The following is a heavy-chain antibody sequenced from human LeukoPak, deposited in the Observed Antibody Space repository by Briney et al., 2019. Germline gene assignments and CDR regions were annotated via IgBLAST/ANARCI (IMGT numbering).Heavy chain of an antibody. D-gene: IGHD4-17*01. CDR3: ARDFGYGDYFLDD. J-gene: IGHJ4*02. V-gene: IGHV4-61*02. CDR2: LRTSGST. CDR1: GGSISSSSYY. Sequence: SETLSLTCTVSGGSISSSSYYWSWIRQPAGEGLEWIGRLRTSGSTHYNPSLKSRVTMSVDTSKNQFSLKLSSVTAADTAVYYCARDFGYGDYFLDDWGQGTLVTVSS.